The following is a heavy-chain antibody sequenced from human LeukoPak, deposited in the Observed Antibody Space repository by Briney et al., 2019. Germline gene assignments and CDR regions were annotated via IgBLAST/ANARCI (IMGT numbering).Heavy chain of an antibody. J-gene: IGHJ4*02. CDR2: ISWNADST. CDR1: GFTFGDYG. D-gene: IGHD1-7*01. CDR3: ARDIGITGTTIFVY. V-gene: IGHV3-20*04. Sequence: GGPLRLSCVASGFTFGDYGMSWIRQAPGKGLEWVSGISWNADSTGHADSVKGRFTISRDNAKNSLYLQMDSLRAEDTALYYCARDIGITGTTIFVYWGQGTPVTVS.